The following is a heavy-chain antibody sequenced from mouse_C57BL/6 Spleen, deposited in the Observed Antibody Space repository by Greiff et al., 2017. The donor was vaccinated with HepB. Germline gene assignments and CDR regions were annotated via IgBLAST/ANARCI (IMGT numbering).Heavy chain of an antibody. V-gene: IGHV1-85*01. Sequence: VQLQESGPELVKPGASVKLSCKASGYTFTSYDINWVKQRPGQGLEWIGWIYPRDGSTKHNEKFKGKATLTVDTSSSTAYMELHSLTSEDSAVYFCARGGTDWYFDVWGTGTTVTVSS. J-gene: IGHJ1*03. D-gene: IGHD2-14*01. CDR1: GYTFTSYD. CDR2: IYPRDGST. CDR3: ARGGTDWYFDV.